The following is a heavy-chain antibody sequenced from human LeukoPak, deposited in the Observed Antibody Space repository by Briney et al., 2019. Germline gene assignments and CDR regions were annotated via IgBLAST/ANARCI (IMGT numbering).Heavy chain of an antibody. Sequence: GGSLRLSCAASGFTFSSYAMHWVRQAPGKGLEWVAVISYDGSNKYYADSVKGRFTISRDNSKNTLYLQMNSLRAEDTAVYYCANSGVFPHNPLDYWGQGILVTVSS. J-gene: IGHJ4*02. CDR2: ISYDGSNK. D-gene: IGHD6-19*01. CDR1: GFTFSSYA. V-gene: IGHV3-30*14. CDR3: ANSGVFPHNPLDY.